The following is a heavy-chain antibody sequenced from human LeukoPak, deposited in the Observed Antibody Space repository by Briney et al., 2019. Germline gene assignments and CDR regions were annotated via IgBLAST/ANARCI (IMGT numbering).Heavy chain of an antibody. CDR3: ARVHYYYDSSGYPGY. CDR2: IWYDGSNK. V-gene: IGHV3-33*01. D-gene: IGHD3-22*01. CDR1: GFTFSSYA. Sequence: PGGPLRLSCAASGFTFSSYAMHGVGQAPGKGLEGGAVIWYDGSNKYYADSVKGRFTISRDNSKNTLYLQMNSLRAEDTAVYYCARVHYYYDSSGYPGYWGQGTLVTVSS. J-gene: IGHJ4*02.